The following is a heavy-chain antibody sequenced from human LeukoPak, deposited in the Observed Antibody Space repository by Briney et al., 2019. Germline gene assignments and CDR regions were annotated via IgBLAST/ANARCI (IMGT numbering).Heavy chain of an antibody. V-gene: IGHV3-21*01. Sequence: PGGSLRLSCAASGVTFRSDTLNWVRQAPGKGLEWVSSISSGSTYMYYADSVKGRFTISRDNAKNSLYLQMNSLRAEDTAVYYCARVNEGGYSYGSLDYWGQGTLVTVSS. CDR1: GVTFRSDT. CDR2: ISSGSTYM. J-gene: IGHJ4*02. CDR3: ARVNEGGYSYGSLDY. D-gene: IGHD5-18*01.